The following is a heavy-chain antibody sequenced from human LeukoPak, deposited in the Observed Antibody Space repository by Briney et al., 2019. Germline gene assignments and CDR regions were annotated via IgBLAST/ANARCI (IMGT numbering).Heavy chain of an antibody. V-gene: IGHV3-48*03. CDR2: ISSSGSTI. J-gene: IGHJ4*02. Sequence: GGSLRLSCAASGFTFSSYEMNWVRQAPGKGLEWVSYISSSGSTIYYADSVKGRFTISRDNAKNSLYLQMNSLRAEDTAVYYCARGFLGSYYYDSSGYYYFDYWGQGTLVTVSS. CDR3: ARGFLGSYYYDSSGYYYFDY. CDR1: GFTFSSYE. D-gene: IGHD3-22*01.